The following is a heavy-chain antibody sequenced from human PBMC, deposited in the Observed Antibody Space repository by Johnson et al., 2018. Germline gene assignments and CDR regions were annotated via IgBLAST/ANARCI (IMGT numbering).Heavy chain of an antibody. J-gene: IGHJ6*02. D-gene: IGHD2-2*02. CDR1: GFTFSSYW. V-gene: IGHV3-74*02. CDR3: ARGIALPVAIIHYYYGMDV. Sequence: VQLVQSGGGLVQPGGSLRLSCAASGFTFSSYWMHWVRQAPGKGLVWVSRINSDGSSTSYADSVKGRFTISRDNPKNTLYLQMNSLRAEDTAVYYCARGIALPVAIIHYYYGMDVWGQGTTVTVS. CDR2: INSDGSST.